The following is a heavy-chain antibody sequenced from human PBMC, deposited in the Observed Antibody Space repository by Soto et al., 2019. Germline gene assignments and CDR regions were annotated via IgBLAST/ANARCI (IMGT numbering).Heavy chain of an antibody. CDR1: GGSISSGGYS. J-gene: IGHJ3*02. D-gene: IGHD3-10*01. Sequence: PSETLSLTCAVSGGSISSGGYSWSWIRQPPGKGLEWIGYIYHSGSTYYNPSLKSRVTISVDRSKNQFSLKLSSVTAADTAVYYCARAHGSGWGAFDIWGQGTMVTV. CDR2: IYHSGST. V-gene: IGHV4-30-2*01. CDR3: ARAHGSGWGAFDI.